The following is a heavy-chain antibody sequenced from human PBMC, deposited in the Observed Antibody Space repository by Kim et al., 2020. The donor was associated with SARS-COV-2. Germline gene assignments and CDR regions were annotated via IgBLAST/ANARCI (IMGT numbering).Heavy chain of an antibody. J-gene: IGHJ4*02. CDR3: AKCHSSGWYPPLDY. D-gene: IGHD6-19*01. CDR2: ISATGGST. CDR1: AFTFSSYA. Sequence: TLSLTCAASAFTFSSYAMSWVRQAPGKGLEWVSAISATGGSTYYADSVKGRFSISRDNSKNTLYLQMNSLRAEDTALYYCAKCHSSGWYPPLDYWGPG. V-gene: IGHV3-23*01.